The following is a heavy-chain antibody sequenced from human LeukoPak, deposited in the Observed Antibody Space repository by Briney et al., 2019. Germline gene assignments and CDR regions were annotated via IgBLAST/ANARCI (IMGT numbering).Heavy chain of an antibody. Sequence: SETLSLTCAVYGGSFSGYYWSWIRQPPGKGLEWIGEINHSGSTNYNPSLKSRVTISVDTSKNPFSLKLSSVTAADTAVYYCAKSWGYAANSLHIQHWGQGARVIVSA. D-gene: IGHD4-23*01. CDR3: AKSWGYAANSLHIQH. CDR1: GGSFSGYY. V-gene: IGHV4-34*01. J-gene: IGHJ1*01. CDR2: INHSGST.